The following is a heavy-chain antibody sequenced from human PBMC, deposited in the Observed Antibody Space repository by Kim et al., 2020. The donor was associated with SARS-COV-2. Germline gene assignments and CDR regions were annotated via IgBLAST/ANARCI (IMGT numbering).Heavy chain of an antibody. CDR1: GFTFSSYG. V-gene: IGHV3-33*06. CDR3: AKDWSLVGARGDAFDI. J-gene: IGHJ3*02. CDR2: IWYDGGNK. Sequence: GGSLRLSCAASGFTFSSYGMHWVRQAPGKGLEWVAVIWYDGGNKYFADSVKGRFTISRDNSKNTLYLQMNSLRAEDTAVYYCAKDWSLVGARGDAFDIWGQGTMVTVSS. D-gene: IGHD1-26*01.